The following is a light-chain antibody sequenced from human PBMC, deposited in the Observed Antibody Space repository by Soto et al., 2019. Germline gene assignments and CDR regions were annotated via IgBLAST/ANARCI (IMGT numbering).Light chain of an antibody. CDR1: QSVGSY. J-gene: IGKJ3*01. CDR2: GAS. V-gene: IGKV3-11*01. Sequence: EIVLTQSPATLSLSPGERATLSYRASQSVGSYLAWYQQKPGQAPRPLIYGASKRAPGISARFSGSGSGTDFTLTISSLEPEDFAVYHCLQRSIGFTFGPGTKVDIK. CDR3: LQRSIGFT.